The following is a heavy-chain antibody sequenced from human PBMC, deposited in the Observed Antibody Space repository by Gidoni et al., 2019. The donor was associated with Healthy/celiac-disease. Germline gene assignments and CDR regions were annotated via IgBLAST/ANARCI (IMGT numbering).Heavy chain of an antibody. CDR3: ARLYCSGGSCYSNWFDP. D-gene: IGHD2-15*01. CDR1: GGTFSSYA. V-gene: IGHV1-69*01. J-gene: IGHJ5*02. Sequence: QVQLVQSGAEVKKPGSSVKVSCKASGGTFSSYAISWVRQAPGQGLEWMGGIIPIFGTANYAQKFQGRVTITADESTSTAYMELSSLRSEDTAVYYCARLYCSGGSCYSNWFDPWGQGTLVTVSS. CDR2: IIPIFGTA.